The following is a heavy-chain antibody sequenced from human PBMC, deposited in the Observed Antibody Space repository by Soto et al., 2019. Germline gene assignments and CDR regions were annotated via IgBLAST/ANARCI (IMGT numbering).Heavy chain of an antibody. J-gene: IGHJ6*02. V-gene: IGHV4-61*01. D-gene: IGHD3-10*01. CDR2: IYYSGST. CDR1: GGSVSSGSYY. CDR3: ARGIEGWNQGRYYGGIDV. Sequence: QVQLQESGPGLVKPSETLSLTCTVSGGSVSSGSYYWSWIRQPPGKGLEWIGYIYYSGSTNYTPSRKRRVDITADTSKIQFALKLSSVAAADTAAYYCARGIEGWNQGRYYGGIDVWGPGTTVTVPS.